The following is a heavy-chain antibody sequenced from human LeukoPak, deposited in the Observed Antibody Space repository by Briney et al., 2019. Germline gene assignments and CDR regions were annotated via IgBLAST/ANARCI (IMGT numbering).Heavy chain of an antibody. J-gene: IGHJ4*02. CDR2: ISGGGEST. V-gene: IGHV3-23*01. D-gene: IGHD6-19*01. CDR3: AKGKYSSGGVPDY. CDR1: GFTFSNYV. Sequence: GGSLRLSCASSGFTFSNYVLYWVRQAPGKGLEWVSSISGGGESTYYADSVKGRFTVSRDNSKNTLYLQINSLRGEDTAVYYCAKGKYSSGGVPDYWGQGTLVTVSS.